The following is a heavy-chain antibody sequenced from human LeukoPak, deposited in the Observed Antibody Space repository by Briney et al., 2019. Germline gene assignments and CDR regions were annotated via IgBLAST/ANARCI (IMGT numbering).Heavy chain of an antibody. CDR1: GFTFSDYN. CDR3: AQDTYYASGTYYNRPPHHYYYMDV. CDR2: ISRSGSTK. D-gene: IGHD3-10*01. Sequence: PGGSLRLSCAASGFTFSDYNMRWIRQAPGKGLEWVSSISRSGSTKYYADSVKGRFTISRDNAKNSLFLQMNSLRAEDTALYYCAQDTYYASGTYYNRPPHHYYYMDVWGKGTTVTISS. V-gene: IGHV3-11*04. J-gene: IGHJ6*03.